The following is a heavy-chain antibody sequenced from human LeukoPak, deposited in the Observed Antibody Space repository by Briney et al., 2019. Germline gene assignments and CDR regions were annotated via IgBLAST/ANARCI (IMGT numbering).Heavy chain of an antibody. CDR2: ISSSGSTI. CDR3: AKDGPYSSSWKDLDY. D-gene: IGHD6-13*01. J-gene: IGHJ4*02. CDR1: GFTFSSYE. Sequence: GGSLRLSCAASGFTFSSYEMNWVRQAPGKGLEWVSYISSSGSTIYYADSVKGRFTISRDNAKNSLYLQMNSLRAEDTAVYYCAKDGPYSSSWKDLDYWGQGTLVTVSS. V-gene: IGHV3-48*03.